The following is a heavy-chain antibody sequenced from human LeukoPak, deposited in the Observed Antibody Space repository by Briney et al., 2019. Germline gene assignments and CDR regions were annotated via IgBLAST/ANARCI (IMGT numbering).Heavy chain of an antibody. CDR2: LNPNSGGT. CDR1: GYTFTGFY. J-gene: IGHJ4*02. Sequence: ASVKVSCKASGYTFTGFYIQWVRQAPGLGLEWMGWLNPNSGGTNYAQKFQGRATMTRDTSISTAYLELSRLRSDDTAVYYCATHRYYYDSHGYYRPTWCDYWGQGTLVTVSS. CDR3: ATHRYYYDSHGYYRPTWCDY. V-gene: IGHV1-2*02. D-gene: IGHD3-22*01.